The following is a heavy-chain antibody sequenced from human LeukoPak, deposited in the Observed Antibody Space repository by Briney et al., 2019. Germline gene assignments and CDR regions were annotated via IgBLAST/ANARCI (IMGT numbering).Heavy chain of an antibody. D-gene: IGHD3-10*01. J-gene: IGHJ4*02. CDR2: ISGDGGNA. CDR1: GFTFDDYA. Sequence: GGSLRLSCAASGFTFDDYAMHWVRQAPGKGLEWVSIISGDGGNAYYADSVKGRFTISRDNSQNSLYLQMNSLRTEDTALYYCTKSILLWFGEPTGFDYWGQGTLVTVSS. V-gene: IGHV3-43*02. CDR3: TKSILLWFGEPTGFDY.